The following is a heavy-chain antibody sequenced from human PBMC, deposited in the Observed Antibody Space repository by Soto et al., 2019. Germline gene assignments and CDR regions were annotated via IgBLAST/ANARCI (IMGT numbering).Heavy chain of an antibody. CDR3: ARMTTSFLDY. CDR1: GFTFSSHG. D-gene: IGHD1-1*01. CDR2: IWYDGSKK. J-gene: IGHJ4*02. V-gene: IGHV3-33*01. Sequence: QVQLVESGGGVVQPGRSMRLSCAASGFTFSSHGMHWVRQAPGKGLEWVALIWYDGSKKYYVDSVKGRFIISRDNPENSLFLQMNSLRVEDTAVYYCARMTTSFLDYWGQGILVTVSS.